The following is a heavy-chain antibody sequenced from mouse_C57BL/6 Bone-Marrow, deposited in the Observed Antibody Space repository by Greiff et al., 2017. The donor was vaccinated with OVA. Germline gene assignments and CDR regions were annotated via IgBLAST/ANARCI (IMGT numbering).Heavy chain of an antibody. CDR1: GYAFTNYL. Sequence: QVQLQQSGAELVRPGTSVKVSCKASGYAFTNYLIEWVKQRPGQGLEWIGVINPGSGGTNYNEKFKGKATLTADKSSSTAYMQLSSLTSEDSAVYFCARSDSNYLYYYAMDYWGQGTSVTVSS. V-gene: IGHV1-54*01. CDR3: ARSDSNYLYYYAMDY. D-gene: IGHD2-5*01. J-gene: IGHJ4*01. CDR2: INPGSGGT.